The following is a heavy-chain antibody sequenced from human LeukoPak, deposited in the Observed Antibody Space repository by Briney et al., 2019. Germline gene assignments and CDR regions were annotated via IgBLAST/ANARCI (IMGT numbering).Heavy chain of an antibody. J-gene: IGHJ3*02. D-gene: IGHD5-12*01. V-gene: IGHV3-30*18. CDR1: GFTFSSSG. Sequence: GGSLRLSCAASGFTFSSSGMHWVRQAPGKGLEWVTVVSYDGSNKNYADSVKGRFIISRDNSKNTVYLQMNSLRAEDTAVYYCTKGYSGYDYAFDIWGQGTTVTVSS. CDR2: VSYDGSNK. CDR3: TKGYSGYDYAFDI.